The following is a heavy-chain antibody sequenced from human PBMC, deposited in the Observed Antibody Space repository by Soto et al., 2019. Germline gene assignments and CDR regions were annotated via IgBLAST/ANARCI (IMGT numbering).Heavy chain of an antibody. CDR2: ISYDGSNK. V-gene: IGHV3-30*18. D-gene: IGHD3-10*01. Sequence: QSGGSLRLSCAASGFTFSSYGMHWVRQAPGKGLEWVAVISYDGSNKYYADSVKGRFTISRDNSKNTLYLQMNSLRAEDTAVYYCAKDGVLWFGEHQKLYYYYYMDVWGKGTTVTVSS. CDR1: GFTFSSYG. J-gene: IGHJ6*03. CDR3: AKDGVLWFGEHQKLYYYYYMDV.